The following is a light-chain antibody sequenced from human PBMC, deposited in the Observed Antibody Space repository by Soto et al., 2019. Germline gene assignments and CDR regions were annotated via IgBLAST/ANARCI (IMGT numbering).Light chain of an antibody. CDR2: EVF. Sequence: QSALPQPASEPGSPGQSINISCSWASTEVGDYDLVSWYQQHPGKAPKLTIYEVFKRPSGISDRFSGSKSGNTASLTISGLQPEDEADYYCSSYSSTDIDLVLGTGTKVTV. CDR3: SSYSSTDIDLV. V-gene: IGLV2-14*01. J-gene: IGLJ1*01. CDR1: STEVGDYDL.